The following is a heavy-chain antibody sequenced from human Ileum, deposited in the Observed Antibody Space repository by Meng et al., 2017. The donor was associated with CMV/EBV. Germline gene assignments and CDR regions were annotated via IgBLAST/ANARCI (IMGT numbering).Heavy chain of an antibody. V-gene: IGHV3-11*05. J-gene: IGHJ4*02. CDR2: ISQTSTYR. CDR3: SRDPRTLDY. Sequence: RVECGGRFVKPGGSLKISCVASGFTFSEYYMTWISKAPGNASEWLSYISQTSTYRNYTDSVKGRFTLSRENAKKSVYLQMNSMEPEDTAVYYCSRDPRTLDYWGQGTLVTVSS. CDR1: GFTFSEYY.